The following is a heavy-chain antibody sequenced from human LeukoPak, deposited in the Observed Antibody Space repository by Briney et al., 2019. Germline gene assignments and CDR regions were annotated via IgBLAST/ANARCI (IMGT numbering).Heavy chain of an antibody. J-gene: IGHJ3*02. CDR3: ASYGPHLDAFDI. V-gene: IGHV4-59*08. CDR1: GGSISSYY. CDR2: IYYSGST. Sequence: SETLSLTCTVSGGSISSYYWSWIRQPPGKGLEWIGYIYYSGSTNYSPSLKSRVTISVDTSKNQFSLKLSSVTAADTAVYYCASYGPHLDAFDIWGQGTMVTVSS. D-gene: IGHD3-10*01.